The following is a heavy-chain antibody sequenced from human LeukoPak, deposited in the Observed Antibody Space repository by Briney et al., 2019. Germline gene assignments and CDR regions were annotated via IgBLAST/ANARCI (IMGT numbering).Heavy chain of an antibody. CDR1: GFTFSSYG. D-gene: IGHD3-3*01. V-gene: IGHV3-30*18. CDR2: ISYDGSNK. Sequence: PGGSLRLSCAASGFTFSSYGMHWVRQAPGKWLEWVAVISYDGSNKYYADSVKGRFTISRDNSKNTLYLQMNSPRAEDTAVYYCAKIRARRILRIGEFDYWGQGTLVTVSS. CDR3: AKIRARRILRIGEFDY. J-gene: IGHJ4*02.